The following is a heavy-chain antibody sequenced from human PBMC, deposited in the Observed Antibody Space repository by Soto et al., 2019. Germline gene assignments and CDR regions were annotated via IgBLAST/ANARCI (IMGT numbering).Heavy chain of an antibody. V-gene: IGHV1-46*01. CDR2: INPSGGST. D-gene: IGHD3-10*01. Sequence: ASVKVSCKASGYTFTSYYMHWVRQAPGQGLEWMGIINPSGGSTSYAQKFQGRVTMTRDTSTSTAYMELRSLRSDDTAVYYCATTYYYGSGSPSYYYGMAVWGQGTTVTVSS. CDR3: ATTYYYGSGSPSYYYGMAV. J-gene: IGHJ6*02. CDR1: GYTFTSYY.